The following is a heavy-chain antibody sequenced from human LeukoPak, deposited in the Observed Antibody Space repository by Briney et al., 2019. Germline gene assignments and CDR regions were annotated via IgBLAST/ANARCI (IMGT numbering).Heavy chain of an antibody. CDR3: ARHSPLRFDY. CDR2: INHSGST. V-gene: IGHV4-34*01. D-gene: IGHD4-17*01. J-gene: IGHJ4*02. CDR1: GGSFSGYY. Sequence: SETLSLTCAVYGGSFSGYYWSWIRQPPGKGLEWIGEINHSGSTNYNPSLKSRVTISVDTSKNQFSLKLSSVTAADTAVYYCARHSPLRFDYWGQGTLVTVSS.